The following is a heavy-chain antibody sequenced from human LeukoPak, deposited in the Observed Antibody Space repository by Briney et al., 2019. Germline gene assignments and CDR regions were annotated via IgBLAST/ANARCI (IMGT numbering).Heavy chain of an antibody. V-gene: IGHV3-21*01. J-gene: IGHJ4*02. Sequence: GGSLRLSCAASGFTFSSYSMNWVRQAPGKGLEWVSSISSSSSYIYYADSVKGRFTISRDNAKNSLYLQMNSLRAEDTAAYYCARAIAVAHFDYWGQGTLVTVPS. CDR1: GFTFSSYS. D-gene: IGHD6-19*01. CDR3: ARAIAVAHFDY. CDR2: ISSSSSYI.